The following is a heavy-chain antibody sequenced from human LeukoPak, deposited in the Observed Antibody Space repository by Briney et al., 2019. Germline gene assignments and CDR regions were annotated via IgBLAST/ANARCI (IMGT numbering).Heavy chain of an antibody. Sequence: PGGSLRLSCAASGFTFSSYAMSWVRQAPGKGLEWVSDINGSGGSTYYADSVKGRFTISRDNAKNSLNLQMNSLRAEDTAVYYCARVGLAVAGSPQSDYWGQGTLVTVSS. D-gene: IGHD6-19*01. CDR1: GFTFSSYA. V-gene: IGHV3-23*01. J-gene: IGHJ4*02. CDR2: INGSGGST. CDR3: ARVGLAVAGSPQSDY.